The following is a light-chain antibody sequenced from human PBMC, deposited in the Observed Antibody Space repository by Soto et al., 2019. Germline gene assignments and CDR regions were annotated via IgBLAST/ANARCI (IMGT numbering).Light chain of an antibody. J-gene: IGKJ4*01. CDR1: QSVSSSY. CDR3: QQRSNWPLT. Sequence: EIVLTQSPGTLSLSAGERATLSCRASQSVSSSYLAWYQQKPGQAPRLLIYGASSRATGIPDRFSGSGSGTDFTLTISSLEPEDFAVYYCQQRSNWPLTFGGGTKVDI. CDR2: GAS. V-gene: IGKV3D-20*02.